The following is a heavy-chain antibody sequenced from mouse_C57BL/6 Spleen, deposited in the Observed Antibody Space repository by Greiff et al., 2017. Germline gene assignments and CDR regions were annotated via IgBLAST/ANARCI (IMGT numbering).Heavy chain of an antibody. D-gene: IGHD1-1*01. Sequence: QVQLKESGAELVKPGASVKISCKASGYAFSSYWMNWVKQRPGKGLEWIGQIYPGDGDTNYNQKFKGKATLTVDTSSSTAYMQLSSLTSEDSAVYYCASPITTVVADWYFDVWGTGTSVTVSS. CDR1: GYAFSSYW. J-gene: IGHJ1*03. V-gene: IGHV1-80*01. CDR3: ASPITTVVADWYFDV. CDR2: IYPGDGDT.